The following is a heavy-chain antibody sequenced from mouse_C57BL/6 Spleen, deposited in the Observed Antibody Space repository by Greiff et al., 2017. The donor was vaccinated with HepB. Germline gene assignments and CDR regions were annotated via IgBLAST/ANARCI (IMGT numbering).Heavy chain of an antibody. D-gene: IGHD1-1*01. Sequence: QVQLQQPGAELVMPGASVKLSCKASGYTFTSYWMHWVKQRPGQGLEWIGEIDPSDSYTNYNQKFKGKSTLTVDKSSSTAYMQLSSLTSEDSAVYYCASSLTHYFDYWGQGTTLTVSS. J-gene: IGHJ2*01. CDR2: IDPSDSYT. CDR1: GYTFTSYW. CDR3: ASSLTHYFDY. V-gene: IGHV1-69*01.